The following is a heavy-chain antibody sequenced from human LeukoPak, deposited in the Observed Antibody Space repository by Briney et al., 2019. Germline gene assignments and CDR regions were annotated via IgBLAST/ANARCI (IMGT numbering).Heavy chain of an antibody. CDR2: INPNSGGT. V-gene: IGHV1-2*02. CDR3: AREDGYNRGSFDY. J-gene: IGHJ4*02. D-gene: IGHD5-24*01. Sequence: ASVKVSCKASGYTFIGYYMHWVRQAPGQGLEWMGWINPNSGGTNYAQKFQGRVTMTRDTSISTAYMELSRLRSDDTAVYYCAREDGYNRGSFDYWGQGTLVTVSS. CDR1: GYTFIGYY.